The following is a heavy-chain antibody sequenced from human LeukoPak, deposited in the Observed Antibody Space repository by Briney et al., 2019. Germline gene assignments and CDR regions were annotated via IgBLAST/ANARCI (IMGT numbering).Heavy chain of an antibody. J-gene: IGHJ3*02. CDR2: ISSSSSTI. D-gene: IGHD7-27*01. Sequence: GGSLRLSCAASGFTFSVYYMSWIRQAPGKGLEWVSYISSSSSTIYYADSVKGRFTISRDNAKNSLYLKMNSLRAEDTAVYYCASSGFNGAFDIWGQGTMVTVSS. V-gene: IGHV3-11*01. CDR3: ASSGFNGAFDI. CDR1: GFTFSVYY.